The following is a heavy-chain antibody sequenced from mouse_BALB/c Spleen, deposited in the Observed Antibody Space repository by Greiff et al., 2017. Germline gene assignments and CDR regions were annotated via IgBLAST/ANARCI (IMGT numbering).Heavy chain of an antibody. V-gene: IGHV7-3*02. CDR2: IRNKANGYTT. Sequence: VQLVESGGGLVQPGGSLRLSCATSGFTFTDYYMSWVRQPPGKALEWLGFIRNKANGYTTEYSASVKGRFTISRDNSQSILYLQMNTLRAEDSATYYCARGYGYDYYAMDYWGQGTSVTVSS. J-gene: IGHJ4*01. D-gene: IGHD1-2*01. CDR3: ARGYGYDYYAMDY. CDR1: GFTFTDYY.